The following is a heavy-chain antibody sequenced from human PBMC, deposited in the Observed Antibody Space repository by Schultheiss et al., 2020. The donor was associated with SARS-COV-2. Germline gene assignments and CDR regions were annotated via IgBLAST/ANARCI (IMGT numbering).Heavy chain of an antibody. Sequence: GGSLRLSCAASGFTFSSYSMNWVRQAPGKGLEWVSSISSSSSYIYYADSVKGRFTISRDNAKNSLYLQMNSLRAEDTAVYYCASWGAVTTNYYGMDVWGQGTTVTVSS. CDR2: ISSSSSYI. CDR3: ASWGAVTTNYYGMDV. J-gene: IGHJ6*02. V-gene: IGHV3-21*01. D-gene: IGHD4-17*01. CDR1: GFTFSSYS.